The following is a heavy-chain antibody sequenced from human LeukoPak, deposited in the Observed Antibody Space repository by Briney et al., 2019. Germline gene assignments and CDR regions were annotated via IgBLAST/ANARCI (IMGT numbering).Heavy chain of an antibody. CDR3: ARDAGYGYDRFDY. D-gene: IGHD5-18*01. Sequence: GGSLRLSCAASGFTFTKYAMSWVRQAAGKGLEWVSSISSSSSYIYYADSVKGRFTISRDNAKNSLYLQMNSLRAEDTAVYYCARDAGYGYDRFDYWGQGTQVTVSS. CDR1: GFTFTKYA. V-gene: IGHV3-21*01. J-gene: IGHJ4*02. CDR2: ISSSSSYI.